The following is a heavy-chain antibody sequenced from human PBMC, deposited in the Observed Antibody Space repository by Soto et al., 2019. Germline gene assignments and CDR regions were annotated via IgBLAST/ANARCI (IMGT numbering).Heavy chain of an antibody. Sequence: SSETLSLTCTVSGGSISSADYYWSWVRQPPGKGLEWIGYIYYSGSTFFNPSLKSRVTISKDTSRNQFSLRLNSVTAADTAVYYCARAIVVTIGGMDVWGQGTTGTVS. CDR2: IYYSGST. V-gene: IGHV4-30-4*01. CDR1: GGSISSADYY. CDR3: ARAIVVTIGGMDV. J-gene: IGHJ6*02. D-gene: IGHD5-12*01.